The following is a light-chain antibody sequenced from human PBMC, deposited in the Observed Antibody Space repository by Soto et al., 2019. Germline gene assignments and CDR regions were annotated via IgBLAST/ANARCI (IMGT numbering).Light chain of an antibody. V-gene: IGLV2-14*01. CDR2: EVS. CDR3: SSSTSSNTLV. J-gene: IGLJ3*02. CDR1: SSDIGNYNY. Sequence: QSALTQPASVSGSPGQSITISCTGSSSDIGNYNYVSWYQQHPGKAPKLMIYEVSNRPSGLSPRFSGSKSGNTASLTISGLQAEDEADYYCSSSTSSNTLVFGGGTQLTVL.